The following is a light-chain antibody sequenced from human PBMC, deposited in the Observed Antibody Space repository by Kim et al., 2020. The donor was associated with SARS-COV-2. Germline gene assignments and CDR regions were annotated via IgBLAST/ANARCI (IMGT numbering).Light chain of an antibody. V-gene: IGKV1-5*03. J-gene: IGKJ2*01. Sequence: LSASVGERVTTTCLGSQSISTSLGWFQQKSGKAPKVLIYKASSLESGVPARFSGSGSGTEFTLTINSLQPDDFATYFCHQYYRYSTFGQGTKLEI. CDR3: HQYYRYST. CDR1: QSISTS. CDR2: KAS.